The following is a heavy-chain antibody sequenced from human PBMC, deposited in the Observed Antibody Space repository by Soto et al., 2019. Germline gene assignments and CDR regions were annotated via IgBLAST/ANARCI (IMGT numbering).Heavy chain of an antibody. CDR2: ISSNGGST. Sequence: EVPLVESGGGLVQPGGSLRLSCAASGFTFSSYAMHWVRQAPGKGLEYVSAISSNGGSTHYVNSVKGRFTISRDNSKNTLYLQMVSLRAEDMAVYYCARDGLRQYAFDIWGQGTMVTVSS. D-gene: IGHD4-17*01. J-gene: IGHJ3*02. CDR1: GFTFSSYA. V-gene: IGHV3-64*01. CDR3: ARDGLRQYAFDI.